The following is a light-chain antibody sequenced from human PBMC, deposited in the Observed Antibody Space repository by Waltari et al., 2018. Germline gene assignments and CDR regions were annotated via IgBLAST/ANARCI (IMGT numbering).Light chain of an antibody. CDR1: SSDVGDYNY. V-gene: IGLV2-14*03. Sequence: QSALTQPASVSGSPGQSITISCTGTSSDVGDYNYVSWYQQYPGKAPNLMIYDVSYGPSGVSNRLSVSKSGNTASLTISALQAGDEADYYCSSRTSSGSVIFGGGTKLTVL. CDR2: DVS. CDR3: SSRTSSGSVI. J-gene: IGLJ2*01.